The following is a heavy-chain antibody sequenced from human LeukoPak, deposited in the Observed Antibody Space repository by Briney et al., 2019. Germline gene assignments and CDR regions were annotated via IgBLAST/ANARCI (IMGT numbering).Heavy chain of an antibody. J-gene: IGHJ6*02. V-gene: IGHV1-69*04. CDR3: ARDNYDSSGYYPPYYYYGMDV. D-gene: IGHD3-22*01. CDR1: GGTFSSYA. Sequence: AASVKVSCKASGGTFSSYAISWVRQAPGQGLEWMGRIIPILGIANYAQKFQGRVTITADKSTSTAYMELSSLRSEDTAVYYRARDNYDSSGYYPPYYYYGMDVWGQGTTVTVSS. CDR2: IIPILGIA.